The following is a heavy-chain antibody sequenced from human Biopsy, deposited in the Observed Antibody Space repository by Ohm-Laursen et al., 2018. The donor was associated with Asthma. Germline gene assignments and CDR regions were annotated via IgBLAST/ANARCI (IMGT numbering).Heavy chain of an antibody. CDR1: GGTFSSYA. CDR2: TIPIFGTA. V-gene: IGHV1-69*01. D-gene: IGHD7-27*01. CDR3: ARSSHINWGGYFDY. J-gene: IGHJ4*02. Sequence: SSVKVSCKASGGTFSSYAISWVRQAPGQGLEWMGGTIPIFGTANYAQKFQGRVTITADESTSTAYMELSSLRPEDTAVYYCARSSHINWGGYFDYWGQGTLVTVSS.